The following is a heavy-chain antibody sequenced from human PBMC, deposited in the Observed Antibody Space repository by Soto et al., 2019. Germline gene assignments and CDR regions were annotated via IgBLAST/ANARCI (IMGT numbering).Heavy chain of an antibody. J-gene: IGHJ4*02. V-gene: IGHV3-66*01. Sequence: EVQLVESGGGLVQPGGSLRLSCAASGFTVSSNYMSWVRQAPGKGLEWVSVIYSGGSTYYADSVKGRFTISRDNSKNTLYLQMNSLRAEDTAVYYCARALGYDILTGYYSYYFDYWGQGTLVTVSS. CDR2: IYSGGST. D-gene: IGHD3-9*01. CDR3: ARALGYDILTGYYSYYFDY. CDR1: GFTVSSNY.